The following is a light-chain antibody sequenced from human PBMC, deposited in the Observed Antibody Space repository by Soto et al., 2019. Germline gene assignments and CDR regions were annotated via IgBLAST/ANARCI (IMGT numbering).Light chain of an antibody. V-gene: IGKV1-9*01. Sequence: DIQLSPSPSLLHASVGARVTITCRASHDISTYLAWYQQKPGKAPKLMIYEASTLQSGVPSRFSGSGSGTEFTLTISGLLPEDFATYHCQQLNTLPFTVGQGTRLEIK. CDR3: QQLNTLPFT. CDR2: EAS. CDR1: HDISTY. J-gene: IGKJ5*01.